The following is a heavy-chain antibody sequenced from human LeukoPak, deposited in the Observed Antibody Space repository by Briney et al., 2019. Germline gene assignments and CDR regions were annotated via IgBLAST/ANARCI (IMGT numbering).Heavy chain of an antibody. CDR2: IRYDGSDK. CDR1: GFTFSSSG. V-gene: IGHV3-30*02. J-gene: IGHJ4*02. CDR3: ARDSSVGAAYFDF. Sequence: GGSLRLSCAASGFTFSSSGMHWVRQAPGKGLEWVAYIRYDGSDKYYVDSVKGRFTTSRDNSKNTLNLQMNSLRPDDTAVYYCARDSSVGAAYFDFWGQGALVTVSS. D-gene: IGHD1-26*01.